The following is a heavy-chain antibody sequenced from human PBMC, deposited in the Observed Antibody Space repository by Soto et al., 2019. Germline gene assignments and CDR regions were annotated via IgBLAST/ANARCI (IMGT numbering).Heavy chain of an antibody. J-gene: IGHJ6*02. Sequence: PSQTLSLTCAISGDSVSSNSAAWNWIRQSPSRGLEWLGRTYYRSKWYNDYAVSVKSRITINPDTSKNQFSLQLNSVTPEDTAVYYCARSIAVAGQVHDYYYGMDVWGQGTKVTVSS. V-gene: IGHV6-1*01. CDR1: GDSVSSNSAA. D-gene: IGHD6-19*01. CDR2: TYYRSKWYN. CDR3: ARSIAVAGQVHDYYYGMDV.